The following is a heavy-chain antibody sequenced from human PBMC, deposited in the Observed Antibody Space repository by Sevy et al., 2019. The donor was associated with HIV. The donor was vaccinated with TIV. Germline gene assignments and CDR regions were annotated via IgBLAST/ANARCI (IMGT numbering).Heavy chain of an antibody. J-gene: IGHJ6*01. Sequence: GGSLRLSCAASGFTFDDYAMHWVRQAPGKGLEWVSGISWNSGSIGYADSVKGRFTISRDNAKNSLYLQMNSLGAEDTALYYCAKDISPGYCSSTSCYLTKVYYYYYGMDVWGQGTTVTVSS. D-gene: IGHD2-2*01. CDR2: ISWNSGSI. CDR1: GFTFDDYA. V-gene: IGHV3-9*01. CDR3: AKDISPGYCSSTSCYLTKVYYYYYGMDV.